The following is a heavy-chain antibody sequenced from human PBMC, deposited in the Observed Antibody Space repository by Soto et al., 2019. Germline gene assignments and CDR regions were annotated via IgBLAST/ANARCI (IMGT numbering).Heavy chain of an antibody. CDR2: VSGSGGST. CDR1: GFTFSSYA. D-gene: IGHD1-20*01. Sequence: EVQLLESGGGLVQPGGSLRLSCAASGFTFSSYAMSWVRQAPGKGLEWISAVSGSGGSTYYADSVKGRFTISRDNSKDRVYQQMNTLGAEDPAEYYWANPPDYNWNDYWGKGTLVTVSS. J-gene: IGHJ4*02. CDR3: ANPPDYNWNDY. V-gene: IGHV3-23*01.